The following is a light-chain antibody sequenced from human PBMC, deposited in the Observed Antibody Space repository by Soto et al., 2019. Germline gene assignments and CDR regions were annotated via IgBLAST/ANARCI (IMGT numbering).Light chain of an antibody. Sequence: QSALTQPPSVSGSPGQSVTISCTGTRSDVGSYNHVSWYQQPPGTAPKLMIYEVTNRPSGVPDRFSGSKSGNTASLTISGLKAEDDAEYYCSSYTSSSTVVFGGGTKLTVL. V-gene: IGLV2-18*02. CDR2: EVT. J-gene: IGLJ2*01. CDR3: SSYTSSSTVV. CDR1: RSDVGSYNH.